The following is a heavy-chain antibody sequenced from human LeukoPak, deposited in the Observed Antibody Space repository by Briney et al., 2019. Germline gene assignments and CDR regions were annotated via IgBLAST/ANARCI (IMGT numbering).Heavy chain of an antibody. Sequence: GESLKISCKGSEYSFSNYWIAWVRQMPGKGLEWMGIIYPGDSDTRYSPSFQGQVTISADKSISTAYLQWSSLKASDTAMYYCARQGYSSSSSYYFDYWGQGTLVTVS. CDR1: EYSFSNYW. J-gene: IGHJ4*02. CDR2: IYPGDSDT. CDR3: ARQGYSSSSSYYFDY. V-gene: IGHV5-51*01. D-gene: IGHD6-6*01.